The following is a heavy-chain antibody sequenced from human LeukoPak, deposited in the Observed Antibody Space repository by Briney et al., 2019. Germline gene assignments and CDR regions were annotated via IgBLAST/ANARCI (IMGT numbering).Heavy chain of an antibody. CDR3: ARDSFRFTANDY. Sequence: SETLSLTCAVYGGSFSGYYWSWIRQPPGKGLEWIGEINHSGSTNYNPSLKSRVTISVDTSKNQFTLKLSSVTAADTAVYYCARDSFRFTANDYWGQGTLVTVSS. CDR2: INHSGST. J-gene: IGHJ4*02. V-gene: IGHV4-34*01. D-gene: IGHD2-21*02. CDR1: GGSFSGYY.